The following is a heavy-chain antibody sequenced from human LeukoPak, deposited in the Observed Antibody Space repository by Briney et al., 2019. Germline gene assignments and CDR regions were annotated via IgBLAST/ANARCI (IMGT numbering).Heavy chain of an antibody. CDR1: GVSITSRSYY. D-gene: IGHD6-13*01. J-gene: IGHJ3*02. V-gene: IGHV4-61*02. CDR2: YYIGGST. Sequence: SRTLSLTCAVSGVSITSRSYYCSWIRQPAGEGREWIVRYYIGGSTDFNPSLKSRVTISRDTSKHQLSLKLSSVTAADTAIYYWARSQYSSSYFDSWGQGTMVTVSS. CDR3: ARSQYSSSYFDS.